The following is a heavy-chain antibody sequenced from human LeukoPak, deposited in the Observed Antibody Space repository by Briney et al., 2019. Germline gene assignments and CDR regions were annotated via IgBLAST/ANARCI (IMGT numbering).Heavy chain of an antibody. CDR2: ISYTGST. J-gene: IGHJ4*02. CDR3: ARDSGRDGYPALDY. Sequence: PSETLSLTCTVSGGSISGYYWSWIRQPPGKGLEWIAYISYTGSTNYNPSLKSRVTISVDTSKNQFSLKLTSVTAADTAVYYCARDSGRDGYPALDYWGQGTLVTVSS. V-gene: IGHV4-59*01. CDR1: GGSISGYY. D-gene: IGHD5-24*01.